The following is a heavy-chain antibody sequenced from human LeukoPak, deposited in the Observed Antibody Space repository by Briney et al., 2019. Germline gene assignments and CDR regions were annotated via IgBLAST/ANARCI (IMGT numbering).Heavy chain of an antibody. CDR2: IRSKANSYAT. D-gene: IGHD5-18*01. CDR3: TTVDTTMV. J-gene: IGHJ4*02. CDR1: GFTFSAST. V-gene: IGHV3-73*01. Sequence: GGSLKLSCVASGFTFSASTMHWVHQASGKGLEWVGRIRSKANSYATAYAASVKGRFTISRDDSKNTAYLQMNSLETEDTAVYYCTTVDTTMVWGQGTLVTVSS.